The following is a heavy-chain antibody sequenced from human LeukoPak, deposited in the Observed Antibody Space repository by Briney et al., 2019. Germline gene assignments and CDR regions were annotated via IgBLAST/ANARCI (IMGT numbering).Heavy chain of an antibody. CDR2: IIPILGIA. CDR1: GGTFSSYA. V-gene: IGHV1-69*04. D-gene: IGHD2-2*01. J-gene: IGHJ4*02. CDR3: ARRGYCSSTSCYEIDY. Sequence: ASVKVSCKASGGTFSSYAISWVRQAPGQGLEWMGRIIPILGIANYAQKFQGRVTITADKSTSTAYMELSSLRSEDTAVYYCARRGYCSSTSCYEIDYWGQGTLVTVSS.